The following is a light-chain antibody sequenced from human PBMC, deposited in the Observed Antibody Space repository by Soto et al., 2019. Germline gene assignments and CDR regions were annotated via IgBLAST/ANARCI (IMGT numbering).Light chain of an antibody. J-gene: IGLJ1*01. CDR1: SSDVGG. CDR3: SSYTSSSTRV. CDR2: DVS. V-gene: IGLV2-14*01. Sequence: QSALTQPASVSGSPGQSITISCTGTSSDVGGVSWYQQHPGKAPKLMIYDVSNRPSGVSNRFAGSKSGNTASLTISGLQSEDEAYYSCSSYTSSSTRVFGTGTKLTVL.